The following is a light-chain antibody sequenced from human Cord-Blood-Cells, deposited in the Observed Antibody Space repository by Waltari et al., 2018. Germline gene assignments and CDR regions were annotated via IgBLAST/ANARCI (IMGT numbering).Light chain of an antibody. Sequence: DIVMTQSPDSLAVSLGERATHNRKSSQSVLYSSNNKNYLAWYQQKPGQPPKLLIYWASTRESGVPDRFSGSGSGTDFTLTISSLQAEDVAVYYCQQYYSTPLTFGGGTKVEIK. CDR3: QQYYSTPLT. J-gene: IGKJ4*01. V-gene: IGKV4-1*01. CDR2: WAS. CDR1: QSVLYSSNNKNY.